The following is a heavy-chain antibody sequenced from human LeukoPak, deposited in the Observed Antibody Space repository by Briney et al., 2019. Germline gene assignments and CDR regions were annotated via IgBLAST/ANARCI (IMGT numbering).Heavy chain of an antibody. V-gene: IGHV1-69*13. CDR3: ARDPVRYYDSSGYYPAGAFDI. J-gene: IGHJ3*02. CDR2: IIPIFGTA. Sequence: SVTVSCKASGGTFSSYAISWVRQAPGQGLEWMGGIIPIFGTANYAQKFQGRVTITADESTSTAYMELSSLRSEDTAVYYCARDPVRYYDSSGYYPAGAFDIWGQGTMVTVSS. D-gene: IGHD3-22*01. CDR1: GGTFSSYA.